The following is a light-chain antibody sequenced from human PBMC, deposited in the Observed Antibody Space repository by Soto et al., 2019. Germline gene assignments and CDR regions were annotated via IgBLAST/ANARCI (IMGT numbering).Light chain of an antibody. CDR1: SSDIGGYNY. V-gene: IGLV2-11*01. CDR3: CSYEVNSQVV. Sequence: QSALTQPRSVSGSPGQSVTISCTGTSSDIGGYNYVSWYQQYPNKAPKLIIYDVNKRPSGVPDRFSGSKSGNTASLTISGLQAEDEADFYCCSYEVNSQVVFGGGTKLTVL. J-gene: IGLJ2*01. CDR2: DVN.